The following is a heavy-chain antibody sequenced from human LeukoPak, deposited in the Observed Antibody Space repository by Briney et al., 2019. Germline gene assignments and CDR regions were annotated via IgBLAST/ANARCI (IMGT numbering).Heavy chain of an antibody. CDR3: AKSSELPNPFDY. CDR1: GFTFSSYG. D-gene: IGHD4-23*01. V-gene: IGHV3-30*18. Sequence: GGSLRLSCAASGFTFSSYGMDWVRQAQGKGLERVAVISYDGSNKYYADSVKGRFTISRDNSKNTLYLQMNSLRAEDTAVYYCAKSSELPNPFDYWGQGTLVTVSS. CDR2: ISYDGSNK. J-gene: IGHJ4*02.